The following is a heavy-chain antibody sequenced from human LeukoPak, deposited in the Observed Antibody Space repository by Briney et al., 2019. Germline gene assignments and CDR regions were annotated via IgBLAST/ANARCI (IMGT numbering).Heavy chain of an antibody. J-gene: IGHJ4*02. Sequence: SETLSLTCTVSGGSLNVYYWSWIRQPPGKGLEWIGNIYYSGSTNYNPSLKSRVTISVDTSKNQFSLKLSSVTAADTAVYYCARFESGCEYYFDYWGQGTLVTVSS. CDR3: ARFESGCEYYFDY. D-gene: IGHD5-12*01. V-gene: IGHV4-59*12. CDR2: IYYSGST. CDR1: GGSLNVYY.